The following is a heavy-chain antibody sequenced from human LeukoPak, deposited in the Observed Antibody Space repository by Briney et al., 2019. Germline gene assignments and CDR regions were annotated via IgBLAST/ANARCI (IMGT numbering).Heavy chain of an antibody. D-gene: IGHD2-21*02. Sequence: SETLSLTCTVSGGSISGSVYYWGWIRQPPGKDLEWIGSIYYSGSTYYNPSLKSRLTMSVDTSKNQFSLKLSSLTASDTAVYYCARHGGDVTHYYHMDVWGKGTTVTVSS. V-gene: IGHV4-39*01. CDR3: ARHGGDVTHYYHMDV. J-gene: IGHJ6*03. CDR2: IYYSGST. CDR1: GGSISGSVYY.